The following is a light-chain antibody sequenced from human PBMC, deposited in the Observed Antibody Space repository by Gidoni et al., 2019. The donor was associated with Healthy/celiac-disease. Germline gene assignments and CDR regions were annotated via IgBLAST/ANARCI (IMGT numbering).Light chain of an antibody. V-gene: IGKV1-NL1*01. J-gene: IGKJ1*01. CDR3: QQYYSTPWT. CDR1: QGISSS. Sequence: IQITQSPSSLSASVGDRVTITCRASQGISSSLAWYQQKPGKAPKLLLYAASRLESGVPSRFSGSGSGTDYTLTISSLQPEDFATYYCQQYYSTPWTFXQXTKVEIK. CDR2: AAS.